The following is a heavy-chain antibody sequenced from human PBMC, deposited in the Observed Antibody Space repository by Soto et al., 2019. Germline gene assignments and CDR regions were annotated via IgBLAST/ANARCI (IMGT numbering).Heavy chain of an antibody. J-gene: IGHJ6*03. CDR1: GFTFDDYA. V-gene: IGHV3-9*01. CDR2: ISWNSGSI. CDR3: AKDTRNLAVAGVHYMDV. Sequence: EVQLVESGGGWVQPGRSLRLSCAASGFTFDDYAMHWVRQAPGKGLEWVSGISWNSGSIGYADSVKGRFTISRDNAKNSLYLQMNSLRAEDTALYYCAKDTRNLAVAGVHYMDVWGKGTTVTVSS. D-gene: IGHD6-19*01.